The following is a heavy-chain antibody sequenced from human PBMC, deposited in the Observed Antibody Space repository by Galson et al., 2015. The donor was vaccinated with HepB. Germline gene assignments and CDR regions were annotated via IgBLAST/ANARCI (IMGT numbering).Heavy chain of an antibody. CDR3: ARDFEIVVVTTISGLGY. Sequence: SLRLSCVASGVTFSSYGMLWARQAQGKGLEWVAVLWYDGSNKYYADSVKGRFTISRDNSKNTLYLQMNSLRAEDTAVYYCARDFEIVVVTTISGLGYWGQGTLVTVSS. V-gene: IGHV3-33*01. J-gene: IGHJ4*02. CDR2: LWYDGSNK. CDR1: GVTFSSYG. D-gene: IGHD2-21*02.